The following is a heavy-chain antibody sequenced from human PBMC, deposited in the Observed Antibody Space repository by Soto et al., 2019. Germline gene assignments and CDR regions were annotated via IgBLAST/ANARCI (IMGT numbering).Heavy chain of an antibody. V-gene: IGHV3-23*01. J-gene: IGHJ3*02. Sequence: GGSLRLSCAASGFTFSNYAMSWVRQAPGKGLDWVSGISARGTSTYYADSVKGRFTISRDNSKNTLYLQMNSLRAEDTAVYYCAKEAAYCGGDCLDAFDIWGEGTMVTVSS. CDR1: GFTFSNYA. CDR2: ISARGTST. CDR3: AKEAAYCGGDCLDAFDI. D-gene: IGHD2-21*02.